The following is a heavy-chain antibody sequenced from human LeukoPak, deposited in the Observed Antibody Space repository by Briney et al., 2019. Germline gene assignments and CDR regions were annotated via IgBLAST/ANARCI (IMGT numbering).Heavy chain of an antibody. V-gene: IGHV3-23*01. CDR2: ISGGGDYT. D-gene: IGHD6-6*01. CDR1: GFSFSSYA. J-gene: IGHJ4*02. Sequence: PGGSLRLSCAASGFSFSSYAMTWVRQAPGKGLEWVSSISGGGDYTYYTDSVKGRFTISRDNSKNTLYLQMNSLRAEDTAVYYCARETSTYSSSRGDYWGQGTLVTVSS. CDR3: ARETSTYSSSRGDY.